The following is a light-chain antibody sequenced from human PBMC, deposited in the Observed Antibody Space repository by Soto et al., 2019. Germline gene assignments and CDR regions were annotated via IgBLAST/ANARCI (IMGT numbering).Light chain of an antibody. V-gene: IGLV1-51*01. J-gene: IGLJ2*01. CDR3: DSWDNNLSVVV. Sequence: QSVLTQPPSVSAAPGQRVTISCSGSSSNIGSNYVSWYQQLPGTAPKLLIYDNYKRPSGIPDRFSGSTSGTSATLAIAGLQTGDEADYDCDSWDNNLSVVVFGGGTKVTVL. CDR1: SSNIGSNY. CDR2: DNY.